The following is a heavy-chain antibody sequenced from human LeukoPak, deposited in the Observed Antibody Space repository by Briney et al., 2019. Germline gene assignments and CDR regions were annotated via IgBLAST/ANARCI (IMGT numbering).Heavy chain of an antibody. J-gene: IGHJ4*02. D-gene: IGHD5-12*01. V-gene: IGHV3-23*01. CDR2: ISGSGGTT. CDR3: AKDPYRASSGLVDY. CDR1: GFTFSNYA. Sequence: AGSLRLSCATSGFTFSNYAVSWVRQAPGEGLEWVSSISGSGGTTYYADSVKGRFTISRDNSKNTLYLQMNSLRAEDTAVYFCAKDPYRASSGLVDYWGQGTLPTVSS.